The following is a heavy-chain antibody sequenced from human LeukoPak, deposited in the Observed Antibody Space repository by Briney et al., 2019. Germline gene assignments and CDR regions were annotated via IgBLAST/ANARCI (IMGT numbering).Heavy chain of an antibody. Sequence: ASAKVSCKASGYTFTSYGISWVRQAPGQGLEWMGWISAYNGNTNYAQKLQGRVTMTTDTSTSTAYMELRSLRSDDTAVYYCAREREEDGYNLFDYWGQGTLVTVSS. CDR2: ISAYNGNT. CDR1: GYTFTSYG. CDR3: AREREEDGYNLFDY. V-gene: IGHV1-18*01. J-gene: IGHJ4*02. D-gene: IGHD5-24*01.